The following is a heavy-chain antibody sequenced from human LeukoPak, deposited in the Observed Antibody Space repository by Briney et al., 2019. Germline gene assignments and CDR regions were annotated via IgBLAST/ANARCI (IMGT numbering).Heavy chain of an antibody. D-gene: IGHD3-16*02. J-gene: IGHJ4*02. CDR3: ARDKSVSVWGSYRLES. V-gene: IGHV3-30*03. CDR2: ISNGGSKT. CDR1: GFAFSTAG. Sequence: PGGSLRLSCAASGFAFSTAGMHWVRQAPGKGLEWVAVISNGGSKTYFEDSVKGRFTLSRDNSKNTMYLKMNSLRVEDTGVYYCARDKSVSVWGSYRLESWGQGTLVTVSS.